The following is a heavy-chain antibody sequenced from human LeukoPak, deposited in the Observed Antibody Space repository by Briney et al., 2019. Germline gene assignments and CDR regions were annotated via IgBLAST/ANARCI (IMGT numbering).Heavy chain of an antibody. V-gene: IGHV4-59*01. J-gene: IGHJ6*02. CDR3: ARFLGFRPSYYYGMDV. D-gene: IGHD7-27*01. Sequence: PSETLSLTCTVSGGSICSYYWSWIRQPPGKGLEWIGYIYYSGSTNYNPSLKSRVTISVDTSKNQFSLKLSSVTAADTAVYYCARFLGFRPSYYYGMDVWGQGTTVTVYS. CDR1: GGSICSYY. CDR2: IYYSGST.